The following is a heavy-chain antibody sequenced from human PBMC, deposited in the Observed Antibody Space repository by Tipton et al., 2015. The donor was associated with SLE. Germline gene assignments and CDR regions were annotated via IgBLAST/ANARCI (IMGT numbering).Heavy chain of an antibody. J-gene: IGHJ4*02. D-gene: IGHD3-3*01. CDR1: GGSFSGYY. CDR3: ARVFRYDVWDHSREFGYFDS. CDR2: INHSGST. Sequence: TLSLTCAVYGGSFSGYYWSWIRQPPGKGLEWIGEINHSGSTNYKPSLKSRVTILVDTSKNQFSLKLSSVTAADTAVYYCARVFRYDVWDHSREFGYFDSWGQGTLVSVSS. V-gene: IGHV4-34*01.